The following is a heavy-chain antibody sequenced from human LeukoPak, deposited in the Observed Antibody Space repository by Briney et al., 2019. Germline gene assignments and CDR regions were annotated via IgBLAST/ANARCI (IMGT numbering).Heavy chain of an antibody. Sequence: PGGSLRLSCAASGFTFSSYGMHWVRRAPGKGLEWVAFIRYDGSNKYYADSVKGRFTISRDNSKNTLYLQMNSLRAEDTAVYYCAKDGLGTRTPFDYWGQGTLVTVSS. J-gene: IGHJ4*02. CDR3: AKDGLGTRTPFDY. CDR1: GFTFSSYG. V-gene: IGHV3-30*02. CDR2: IRYDGSNK. D-gene: IGHD1-14*01.